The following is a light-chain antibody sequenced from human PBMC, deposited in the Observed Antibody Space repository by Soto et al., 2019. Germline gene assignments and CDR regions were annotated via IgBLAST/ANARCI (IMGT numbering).Light chain of an antibody. CDR2: AAS. CDR3: QQLNSYPV. J-gene: IGKJ3*01. Sequence: IQLTQSPSSLSASVGDRVTITCRASKGISSYLAWYQQKPGKAPKLLIYAASTLQSGVPSRFSGSGSGTDFTLTISSLQPEEFATYYCQQLNSYPVFGPGTKVDIK. CDR1: KGISSY. V-gene: IGKV1-9*01.